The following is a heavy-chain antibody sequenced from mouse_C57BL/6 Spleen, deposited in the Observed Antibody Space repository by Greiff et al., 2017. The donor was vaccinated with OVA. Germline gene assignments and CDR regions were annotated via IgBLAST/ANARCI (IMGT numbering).Heavy chain of an antibody. CDR2: INPYNGGT. CDR1: GYTFTDYY. CDR3: ARGRGNYRYFDV. D-gene: IGHD2-1*01. J-gene: IGHJ1*03. Sequence: EVQLVESGPVLVKPGASVKMSCKASGYTFTDYYMNWVKQSHGKSLEWIGVINPYNGGTSYNQKFKGKATLTVDKSSSTAYMELNSLTSEDSAVYYCARGRGNYRYFDVWGTGTTVTVSS. V-gene: IGHV1-19*01.